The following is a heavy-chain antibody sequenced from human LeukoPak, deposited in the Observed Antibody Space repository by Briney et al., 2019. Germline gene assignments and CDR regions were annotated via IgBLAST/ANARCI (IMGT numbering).Heavy chain of an antibody. CDR3: AKSVVLVRGVIPDKGQSGFDY. V-gene: IGHV3-30*18. CDR1: GFTFSSSG. J-gene: IGHJ4*02. D-gene: IGHD3-10*01. Sequence: GGSLRLSCAASGFTFSSSGMHWVRQAPGKGLEGVALLSYDGSTKYYADSVKGRFTISRDNSKNTLYVQMNSLRAEDTAVYYCAKSVVLVRGVIPDKGQSGFDYWGQGTLVTVSS. CDR2: LSYDGSTK.